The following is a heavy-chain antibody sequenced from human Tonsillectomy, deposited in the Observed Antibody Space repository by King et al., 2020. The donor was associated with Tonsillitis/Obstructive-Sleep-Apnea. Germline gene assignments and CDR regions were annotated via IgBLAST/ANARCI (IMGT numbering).Heavy chain of an antibody. CDR2: ISPYNGDT. J-gene: IGHJ4*02. CDR1: GYTFTSYG. Sequence: VQLVESEAEVKRPGASVRVSCKASGYTFTSYGISWVRQAPGQGLEWMGWISPYNGDTNFAQKLQGRVTMTTGTSTSTAYMELRSLSSDDTAVYYCARDSMSHYYDSSAYYTFDYWGQGTLVTVAS. D-gene: IGHD3-22*01. CDR3: ARDSMSHYYDSSAYYTFDY. V-gene: IGHV1-18*01.